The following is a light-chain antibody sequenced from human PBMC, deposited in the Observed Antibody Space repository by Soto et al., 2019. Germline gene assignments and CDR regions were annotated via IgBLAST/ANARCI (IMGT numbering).Light chain of an antibody. V-gene: IGKV3-15*01. CDR3: QQYNNWPPGWT. J-gene: IGKJ1*01. CDR1: QSVSSN. CDR2: GAS. Sequence: EIVMTQSPATLSVSPGERATLSCRASQSVSSNLAWYQQKPGQAPRLLIYGASTRATGIPARFSGSGSGTEFTLTISSLQSEDFAVYYCQQYNNWPPGWTFGQGTKVDIK.